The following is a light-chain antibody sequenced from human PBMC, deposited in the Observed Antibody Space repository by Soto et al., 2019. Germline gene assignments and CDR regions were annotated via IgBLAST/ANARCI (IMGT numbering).Light chain of an antibody. V-gene: IGLV1-51*01. CDR3: GTWDSSLSAGDPHVV. Sequence: QAVLTQPPSVSAAPGQKVTISCSGSSSNIGNNYVSWYQQLPGTAPKLLIYDNNKRPSGIPDRFSGSKSGTSATPGITGLQTGDEADYYCGTWDSSLSAGDPHVVFGGGTKLTVL. CDR2: DNN. CDR1: SSNIGNNY. J-gene: IGLJ2*01.